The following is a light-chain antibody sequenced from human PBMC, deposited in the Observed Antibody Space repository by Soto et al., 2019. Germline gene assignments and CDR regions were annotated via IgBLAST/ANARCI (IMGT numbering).Light chain of an antibody. CDR2: RNN. CDR1: NSNIGSKY. Sequence: QSVLTQPPPASGTPGQRVSISCSGSNSNIGSKYVYWYQQLPGTAPKLLMYRNNQRPSGVPDRFSGSKSGTSASLAISGLRSEDEADYYCAAWDNNLGGPAFGGGTKLTVL. J-gene: IGLJ2*01. V-gene: IGLV1-47*01. CDR3: AAWDNNLGGPA.